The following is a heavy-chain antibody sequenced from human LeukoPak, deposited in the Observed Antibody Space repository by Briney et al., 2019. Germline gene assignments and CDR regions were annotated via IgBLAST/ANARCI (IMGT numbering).Heavy chain of an antibody. D-gene: IGHD2-21*01. CDR1: GFTVSSKY. Sequence: PGGSLTLSCAASGFTVSSKYTNWVSQAPGKGLEWVSVMYSGGSTYYADSVKGRFTVSRDNSKNTLYLQMSSLRAEDTAVYYCARDFGDRGYFDYWGQATPVTVSS. CDR3: ARDFGDRGYFDY. CDR2: MYSGGST. J-gene: IGHJ4*02. V-gene: IGHV3-66*01.